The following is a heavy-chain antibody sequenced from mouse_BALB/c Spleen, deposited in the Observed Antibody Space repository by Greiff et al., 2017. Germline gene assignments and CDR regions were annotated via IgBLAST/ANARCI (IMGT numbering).Heavy chain of an antibody. V-gene: IGHV5-9-4*01. CDR2: ISSGGSYT. J-gene: IGHJ2*01. Sequence: EVKLVESGGGLVKPGGSLKLSCAASGFTFSSYAMSWVRQSPEKRLEWVAEISSGGSYTYYPDTVTGRFTISRDNAKNTLYLEMSSLRSEDPAMYYCARDPRYYFDYWGQGTTLTVSS. CDR1: GFTFSSYA. CDR3: ARDPRYYFDY.